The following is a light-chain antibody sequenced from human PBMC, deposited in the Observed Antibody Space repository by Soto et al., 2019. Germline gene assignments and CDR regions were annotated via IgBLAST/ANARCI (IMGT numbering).Light chain of an antibody. CDR2: DVS. Sequence: QSVLTQPRSVSGSPGQSVSISCTGTSSDVGGYNYVSWYQQHPGKAPKVMIYDVSKRPSGVPDRFSGSKSGNTASLTISGLQDEDEGDYYCCSYEGRYIFVFGTGTKVTV. J-gene: IGLJ1*01. CDR1: SSDVGGYNY. CDR3: CSYEGRYIFV. V-gene: IGLV2-11*01.